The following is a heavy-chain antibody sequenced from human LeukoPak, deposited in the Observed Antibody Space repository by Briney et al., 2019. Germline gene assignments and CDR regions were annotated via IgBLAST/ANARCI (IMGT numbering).Heavy chain of an antibody. CDR2: IKSKTDGGTT. J-gene: IGHJ1*01. CDR1: GFTFSYAW. V-gene: IGHV3-15*01. CDR3: TARYCRSTSCYGEYFQR. D-gene: IGHD2-2*01. Sequence: PGGSLRLSCAASGFTFSYAWMSWVRQAPGKGLEWVGRIKSKTDGGTTDYAAPVKGRFTISRDDSKNTLYLQMNSLKTEDTAVYYCTARYCRSTSCYGEYFQRWGQGTLVTVSS.